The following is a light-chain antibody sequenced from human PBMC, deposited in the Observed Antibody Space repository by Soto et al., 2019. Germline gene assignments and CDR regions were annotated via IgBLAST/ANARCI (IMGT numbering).Light chain of an antibody. V-gene: IGKV3-15*01. CDR2: GAS. J-gene: IGKJ1*01. Sequence: EIVMTQSPATLSVSPGERATLSCRASQTVSSHLAWYQQKPGQAPRLLIYGASTRATGIPARFSGSGSGTEFTPGISSLQSEGLAHYYCQQYNNWPPWTVGQGTKVEIK. CDR3: QQYNNWPPWT. CDR1: QTVSSH.